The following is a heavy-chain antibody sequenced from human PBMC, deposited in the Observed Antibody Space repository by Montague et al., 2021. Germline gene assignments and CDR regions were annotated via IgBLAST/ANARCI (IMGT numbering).Heavy chain of an antibody. Sequence: SETLSLTCTVSGASITSNFYYWVWTRQSPGKGLEWIGRIYYSGNSFSQPSLQSRITMAVDTSKNHFSLKLSSVTAAATAIYYCARVFSSWYVGWFDPWGQGTLVTVSS. CDR1: GASITSNFYY. V-gene: IGHV4-39*02. CDR3: ARVFSSWYVGWFDP. D-gene: IGHD6-13*01. CDR2: IYYSGNS. J-gene: IGHJ5*02.